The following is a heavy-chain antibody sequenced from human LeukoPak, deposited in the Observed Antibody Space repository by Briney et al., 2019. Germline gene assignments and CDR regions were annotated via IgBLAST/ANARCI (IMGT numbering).Heavy chain of an antibody. Sequence: SETLSLTCTVSGGSISSYYWSWIRQPPGKGLEWIGYIYYSGSTNYNPSLKSRVTISVDTSKNQFSLKLSSVTAADTAVYYCARPRLPIAYWGQGPLSPVSS. V-gene: IGHV4-59*01. CDR1: GGSISSYY. J-gene: IGHJ4*02. CDR2: IYYSGST. D-gene: IGHD6-25*01. CDR3: ARPRLPIAY.